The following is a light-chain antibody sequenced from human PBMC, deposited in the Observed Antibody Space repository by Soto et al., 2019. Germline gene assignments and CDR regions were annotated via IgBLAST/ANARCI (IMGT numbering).Light chain of an antibody. J-gene: IGLJ1*01. CDR3: SSYKTSTTRV. CDR2: EVS. CDR1: NSYVGAFNY. Sequence: SVLTQPASVSWFPGQSIAIPSTGTNSYVGAFNYVSWYQQHPDKAPKLMIYEVSNRPSGVSNRFSGSKSVNTATLTISGLQTEDEADYSCSSYKTSTTRVFGTGTKVTVL. V-gene: IGLV2-14*03.